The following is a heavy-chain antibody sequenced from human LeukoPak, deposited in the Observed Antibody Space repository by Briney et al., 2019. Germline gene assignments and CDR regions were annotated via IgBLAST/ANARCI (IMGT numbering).Heavy chain of an antibody. D-gene: IGHD3-22*01. CDR2: IYSGGST. Sequence: GGSLRLSCAASGFTVSSNYMSWVRQAPGKGLEWVSVIYSGGSTYYADSVKGRFTISRDNSKNTLYLQMNSLRAEDTAVYYCATSPYKSTMIVVVTYFDYWGQGTLVTVSS. J-gene: IGHJ4*02. CDR3: ATSPYKSTMIVVVTYFDY. V-gene: IGHV3-66*01. CDR1: GFTVSSNY.